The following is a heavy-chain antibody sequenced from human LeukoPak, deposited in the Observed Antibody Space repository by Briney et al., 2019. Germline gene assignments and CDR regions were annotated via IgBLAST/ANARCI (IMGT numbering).Heavy chain of an antibody. J-gene: IGHJ4*02. CDR3: ARALTTVTNHDY. V-gene: IGHV4-59*12. D-gene: IGHD4-17*01. Sequence: SETLSLTCTVSSVSLTNYYWSWIRQPPGKGLEWIGYIFFSGTTNYNPSLKSRVTISVDTSKNQFSLKLSSVTAADTVVYYCARALTTVTNHDYWGQGTLVTVSS. CDR1: SVSLTNYY. CDR2: IFFSGTT.